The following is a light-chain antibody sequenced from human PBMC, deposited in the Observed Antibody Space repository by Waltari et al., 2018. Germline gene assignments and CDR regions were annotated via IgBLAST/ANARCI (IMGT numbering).Light chain of an antibody. CDR3: QQYGSSRFT. Sequence: EIGLTQSPGTLSLSPGERATLPCRASQTVGSTYLAWYHEKPGQAPRLLIYGASRRAIGIPDRFSGSGSGTDFTLTISRLEPEDFAVYYCQQYGSSRFTFGPGTKVDIK. J-gene: IGKJ3*01. CDR1: QTVGSTY. V-gene: IGKV3-20*01. CDR2: GAS.